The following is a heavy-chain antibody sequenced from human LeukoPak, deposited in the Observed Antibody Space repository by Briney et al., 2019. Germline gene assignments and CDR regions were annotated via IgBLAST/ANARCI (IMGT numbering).Heavy chain of an antibody. V-gene: IGHV3-23*01. J-gene: IGHJ4*02. Sequence: GGTLRLSCAASGFTFSSNAMSRVRQAQGKGLQRVSAISGSGGTTYYADSVKGRFTISRDNSKNTLYLQMNSLRAEDTAVYFFSSSSGPTRYFDYWGQGTLVTVSS. CDR2: ISGSGGTT. CDR3: SSSSGPTRYFDY. D-gene: IGHD3-22*01. CDR1: GFTFSSNA.